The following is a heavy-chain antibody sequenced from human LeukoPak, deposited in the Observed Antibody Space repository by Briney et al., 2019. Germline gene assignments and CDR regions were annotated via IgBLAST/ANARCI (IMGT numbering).Heavy chain of an antibody. CDR1: GGSFSGYY. D-gene: IGHD3-22*01. J-gene: IGHJ4*02. Sequence: PSETLSLTCAVYGGSFSGYYWSWIRQPPGKGLEWIGEINHSGSTNSNPSLKSRVAISVDPPNNQFALKLSSVTAAATAVYYCARGPLLSSGYYYGYYWGQGTLVTVSS. V-gene: IGHV4-34*01. CDR2: INHSGST. CDR3: ARGPLLSSGYYYGYY.